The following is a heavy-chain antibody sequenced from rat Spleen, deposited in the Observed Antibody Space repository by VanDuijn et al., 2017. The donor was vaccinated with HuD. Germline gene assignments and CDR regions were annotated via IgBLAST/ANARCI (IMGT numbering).Heavy chain of an antibody. Sequence: EVQLVESGGGLVQPGRSMKLSCAASGFTFTNYYMAWVRQAPTKGLEWVASISAGGGNTYYRDSVKGRFTVSRDNAKSTLYLQMDSLRSEDTATYYCATHPDTYYGLGGYWGQGVMVTVSS. J-gene: IGHJ2*01. V-gene: IGHV5-25*01. CDR2: ISAGGGNT. D-gene: IGHD1-6*01. CDR1: GFTFTNYY. CDR3: ATHPDTYYGLGGY.